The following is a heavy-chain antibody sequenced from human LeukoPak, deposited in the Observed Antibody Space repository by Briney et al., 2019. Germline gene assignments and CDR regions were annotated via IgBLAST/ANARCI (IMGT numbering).Heavy chain of an antibody. CDR1: GGSISSSSYY. CDR3: VRVVPAAMTSFDY. J-gene: IGHJ4*02. CDR2: IYYSGST. D-gene: IGHD2-2*01. V-gene: IGHV4-39*07. Sequence: PSETLSLTCTVSGGSISSSSYYWGWIRQPPGKGLEWIGSIYYSGSTYYNPSLKSRVTISVDTSKNQFSLKLSSVTAADTAVYYCVRVVPAAMTSFDYWGQGTLVTVSS.